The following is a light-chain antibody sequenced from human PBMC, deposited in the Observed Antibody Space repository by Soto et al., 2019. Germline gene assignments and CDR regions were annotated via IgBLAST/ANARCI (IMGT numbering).Light chain of an antibody. Sequence: EIVMTQSPATLSVSPGETATLSCRASESVTYNLAWYQQKPGQGPRLLIYGAFTRATGIPARFSGSGSGTEFTLPISSLQSEDCAVYYCQQYKNWPPLTFGGGTKVEIK. CDR1: ESVTYN. J-gene: IGKJ4*01. V-gene: IGKV3-15*01. CDR3: QQYKNWPPLT. CDR2: GAF.